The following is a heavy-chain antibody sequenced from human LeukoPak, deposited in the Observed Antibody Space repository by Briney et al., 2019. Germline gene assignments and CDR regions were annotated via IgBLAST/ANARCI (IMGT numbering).Heavy chain of an antibody. CDR2: INPSSGGT. V-gene: IGHV1-2*02. J-gene: IGHJ6*03. CDR3: ARGGYGSGSQYYMDV. D-gene: IGHD3-10*01. Sequence: ASVKVSCKASGYTFTGYYMHWVRQAPGQGLEWMGWINPSSGGTKYEEKFQGRVTMTRDTSISTAYMELSRLRSDDTAVYYCARGGYGSGSQYYMDVWGKGTTVTVSS. CDR1: GYTFTGYY.